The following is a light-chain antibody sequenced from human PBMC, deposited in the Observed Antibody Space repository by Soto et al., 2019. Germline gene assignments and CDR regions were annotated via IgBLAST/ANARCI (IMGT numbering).Light chain of an antibody. J-gene: IGLJ1*01. Sequence: SVRTEDLGASRIHGQRITMSSSGCNSNTGSHPVNWYQHLPGTAPTLTIFSNNQRPSGVPARFSGSKSGTSASLGISGLQSGDEGDYYCAAWDASLNGFYVFGIGTKVTV. CDR3: AAWDASLNGFYV. CDR1: NSNTGSHP. CDR2: SNN. V-gene: IGLV1-44*01.